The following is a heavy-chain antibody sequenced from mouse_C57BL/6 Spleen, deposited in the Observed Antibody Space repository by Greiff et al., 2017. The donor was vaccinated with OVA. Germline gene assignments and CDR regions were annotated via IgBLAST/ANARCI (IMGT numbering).Heavy chain of an antibody. CDR2: IDPSDSYT. CDR1: GYTFTSYW. V-gene: IGHV1-50*01. CDR3: ARGGHYYAMDY. J-gene: IGHJ4*01. Sequence: QVQLQQSGAELVKPGASVKLSCKASGYTFTSYWMQWVKQRPGQGLEWIGEIDPSDSYTNYNQKFKGKATLTVDTSSSTAYMQLSSLTSEDSAVYYCARGGHYYAMDYWGQGTSVTVSS.